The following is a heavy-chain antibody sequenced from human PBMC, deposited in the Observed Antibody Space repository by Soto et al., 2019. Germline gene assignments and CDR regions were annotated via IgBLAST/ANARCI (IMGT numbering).Heavy chain of an antibody. Sequence: LSLTCTVSGGSISSYYWSWIWQPPGKGLEWIGYIYYSGSTNYNPSLKRRVTISVDTSKNQFSLKLSSVTAADTAVYYCARAAYSYGCDYWGQGTLVTVSS. D-gene: IGHD5-18*01. J-gene: IGHJ4*02. CDR3: ARAAYSYGCDY. CDR1: GGSISSYY. V-gene: IGHV4-59*01. CDR2: IYYSGST.